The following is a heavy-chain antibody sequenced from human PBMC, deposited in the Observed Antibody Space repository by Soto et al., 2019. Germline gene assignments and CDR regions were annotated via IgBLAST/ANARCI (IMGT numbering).Heavy chain of an antibody. CDR2: IYPGDSDT. Sequence: GESLKISCKGSGYSFTSYWIGWVRQMPGKGLEWMGIIYPGDSDTRYSPSFQGQVTISADKSISTAYLQWSSLKASDTAMYYCARQPPRIAAAGTVYYYGMDVWGQGTTVTVS. J-gene: IGHJ6*02. D-gene: IGHD6-13*01. CDR1: GYSFTSYW. V-gene: IGHV5-51*01. CDR3: ARQPPRIAAAGTVYYYGMDV.